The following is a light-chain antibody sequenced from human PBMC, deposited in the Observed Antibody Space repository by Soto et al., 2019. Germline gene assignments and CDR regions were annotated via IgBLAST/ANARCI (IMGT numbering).Light chain of an antibody. CDR2: DVF. J-gene: IGLJ3*02. CDR3: LSYAGSNYWV. Sequence: QSALFQPPSASGFPGQSVTISCTGSDSDVGNYDYVSWFQHHPGKAPKLVIYDVFKRPSGVPDRFSGSKSVNTASLTISGLLAEDEADYHCLSYAGSNYWVFGGGTKLTVL. CDR1: DSDVGNYDY. V-gene: IGLV2-8*01.